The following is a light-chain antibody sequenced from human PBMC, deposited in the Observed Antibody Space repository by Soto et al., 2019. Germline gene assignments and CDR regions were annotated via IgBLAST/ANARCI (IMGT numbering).Light chain of an antibody. V-gene: IGLV2-14*01. CDR1: SSDVGRYNY. CDR3: SSYTSSSTLYA. CDR2: DVS. Sequence: QSALTQPASVSGSPGQSITISCTGTSSDVGRYNYVSWYQQHPGKAPKLMIHDVSNRPSGVSDHFSGSKSGNTASLTISGLQAEDEADYYCSSYTSSSTLYAFGTGTKVTVL. J-gene: IGLJ1*01.